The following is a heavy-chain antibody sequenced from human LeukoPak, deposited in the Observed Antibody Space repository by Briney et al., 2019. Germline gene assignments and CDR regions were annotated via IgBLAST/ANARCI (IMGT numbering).Heavy chain of an antibody. J-gene: IGHJ3*01. Sequence: GGSLRLSCAASGFTFSSYGIHWVRQPPGKGLERVAFIRFDGSNEYYADSVKGRFTISRDNSKNTLYLQMNTLRAEDTAVYYCAKSWDAFDFWGQGTMVTVSS. D-gene: IGHD3-10*01. CDR2: IRFDGSNE. CDR1: GFTFSSYG. CDR3: AKSWDAFDF. V-gene: IGHV3-30*02.